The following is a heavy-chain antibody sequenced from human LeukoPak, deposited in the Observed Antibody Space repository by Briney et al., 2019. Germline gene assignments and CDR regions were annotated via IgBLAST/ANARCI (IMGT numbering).Heavy chain of an antibody. J-gene: IGHJ6*03. CDR1: GYTFTSYD. CDR3: AREFNGGNSEEALSDYYYYYMDV. D-gene: IGHD4-23*01. V-gene: IGHV1-8*03. CDR2: MNPNSGNT. Sequence: ASVKVSCKASGYTFTSYDINWVRQATGQGLEWMGWMNPNSGNTGYAQKFQGRVTITRNTSISTAYMELSSLRSEDTAVYYCAREFNGGNSEEALSDYYYYYMDVWGKGTTVTVSS.